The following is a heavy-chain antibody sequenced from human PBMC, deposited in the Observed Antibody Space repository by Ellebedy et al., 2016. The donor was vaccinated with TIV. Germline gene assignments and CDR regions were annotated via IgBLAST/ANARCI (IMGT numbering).Heavy chain of an antibody. D-gene: IGHD5-24*01. CDR3: ARRAEMATITGYYFDY. CDR2: IIPVLGIT. J-gene: IGHJ4*02. V-gene: IGHV1-69*10. CDR1: GGTFSSYA. Sequence: SVKVSCKASGGTFSSYAISWVRQAPGQGLELMGAIIPVLGITNHAQKFQGRVTITADKSTSTAYMELSSLRSEDTAPYYCARRAEMATITGYYFDYWGQGALVTVSS.